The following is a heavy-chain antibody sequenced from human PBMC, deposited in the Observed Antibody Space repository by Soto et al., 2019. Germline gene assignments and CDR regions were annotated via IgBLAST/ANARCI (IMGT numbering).Heavy chain of an antibody. CDR2: IRRKANSYTT. CDR1: GLIFSDYH. D-gene: IGHD6-19*01. J-gene: IGHJ6*02. CDR3: AMLGGWSGGSSGMDV. Sequence: EVQLVESGGGLVQPGGSLRLSCAASGLIFSDYHMDWVRQAPGKGLEWVGRIRRKANSYTTEYAASVKGRFTISRDDSKNSLHLQMNSLNSYDTAVYYCAMLGGWSGGSSGMDVWGQGTTVTVSS. V-gene: IGHV3-72*01.